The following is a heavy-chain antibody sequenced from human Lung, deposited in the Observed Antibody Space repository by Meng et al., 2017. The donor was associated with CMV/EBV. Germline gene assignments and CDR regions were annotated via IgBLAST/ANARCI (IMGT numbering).Heavy chain of an antibody. CDR3: AKELHSGWSYYFDY. Sequence: GESLKISCAASGFTFRTYAMSWVRQVPGKGLERVSSISGSGGTTHYVDSVKGRFTISKDTSRDTLYLQMNSLRAEDTAVYYCAKELHSGWSYYFDYWGQGALVTVSS. J-gene: IGHJ4*02. D-gene: IGHD6-19*01. V-gene: IGHV3-23*01. CDR1: GFTFRTYA. CDR2: ISGSGGTT.